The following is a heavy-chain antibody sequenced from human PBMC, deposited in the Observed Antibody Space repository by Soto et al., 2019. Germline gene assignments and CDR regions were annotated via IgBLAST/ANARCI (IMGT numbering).Heavy chain of an antibody. Sequence: DVQVLESGGGLVQPGGSLRLSCAASGFTFSSFAMSWVRQAPGKGLEWVSSITDSGDETYYSDSVKGRFTISRDNPKNTVFLHLNGLRAADTARYYCAKDAAGRVAARFDHWGQGSLVTVSS. V-gene: IGHV3-23*01. CDR3: AKDAAGRVAARFDH. CDR1: GFTFSSFA. CDR2: ITDSGDET. D-gene: IGHD6-13*01. J-gene: IGHJ4*02.